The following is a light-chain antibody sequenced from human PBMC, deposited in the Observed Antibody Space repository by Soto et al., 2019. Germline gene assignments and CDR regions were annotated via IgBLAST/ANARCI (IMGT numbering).Light chain of an antibody. Sequence: DVVMTQSPLSLPVTLGQPASISCRSSQSLVYSDGNTYLNWFQQRPGQSPRRLIYKVPNRDSGVPDRFSGSGSRADFTLKISRVEAEDVGVYYCLRGTPWPPMYTFGQGTKLEIK. CDR3: LRGTPWPPMYT. CDR2: KVP. J-gene: IGKJ2*01. CDR1: QSLVYSDGNTY. V-gene: IGKV2-30*01.